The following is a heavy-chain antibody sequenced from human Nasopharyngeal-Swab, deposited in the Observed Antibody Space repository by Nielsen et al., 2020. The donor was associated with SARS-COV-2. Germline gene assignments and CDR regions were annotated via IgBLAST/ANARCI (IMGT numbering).Heavy chain of an antibody. CDR3: ARRAARDGYNYEIHP. Sequence: GESLKISCIGFGYSFANYWIGWVRQKPGKGLDWLAVIYPGNSETRYNPSFQGQVIVSADRSTNIAYLQLNRLGTTDTATYYCARRAARDGYNYEIHPWGRGTLVTVYS. V-gene: IGHV5-51*01. D-gene: IGHD5-24*01. CDR2: IYPGNSET. J-gene: IGHJ5*02. CDR1: GYSFANYW.